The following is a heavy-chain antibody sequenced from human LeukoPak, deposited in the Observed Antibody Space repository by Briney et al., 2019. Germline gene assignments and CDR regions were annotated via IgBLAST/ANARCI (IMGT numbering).Heavy chain of an antibody. CDR3: AKDKLSGYSYGYSLDH. CDR1: GFTFSSYA. CDR2: ISGSGGST. Sequence: GGSLRLSCAASGFTFSSYAMSWVRQAPGKGLEWVSAISGSGGSTYYADSVKGRITISRDNSKNTLNLQMGSLRGEDTAVYYCAKDKLSGYSYGYSLDHWGQGTLVTVSS. D-gene: IGHD5-18*01. J-gene: IGHJ4*02. V-gene: IGHV3-23*01.